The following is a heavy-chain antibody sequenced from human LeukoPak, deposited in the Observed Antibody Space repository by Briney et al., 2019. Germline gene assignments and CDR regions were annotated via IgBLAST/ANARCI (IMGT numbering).Heavy chain of an antibody. CDR3: ARNSGWLPNRVDY. J-gene: IGHJ4*02. Sequence: PSETLSLTCTVSGGSISSYYWSWIRQPPGKGLEWIGYIYYSGSTNYNPSLKSRVTISVDTSKNQFSLKLSSVTAADTAVYYCARNSGWLPNRVDYWGQGTLVTVSS. V-gene: IGHV4-59*01. D-gene: IGHD6-19*01. CDR1: GGSISSYY. CDR2: IYYSGST.